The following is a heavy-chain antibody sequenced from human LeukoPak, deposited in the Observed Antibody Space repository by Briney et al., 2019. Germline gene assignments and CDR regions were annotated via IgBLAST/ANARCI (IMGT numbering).Heavy chain of an antibody. J-gene: IGHJ4*02. CDR2: IKQDGSEK. CDR3: ARDRIDYGDYVDY. D-gene: IGHD4-17*01. CDR1: GFTFSNYW. Sequence: GGSLRLSCAASGFTFSNYWMNWVRQAPGKGLEWVADIKQDGSEKYYVDPVKGRFTISRDNAKNSLYLQMNSLRAEDTAVYYCARDRIDYGDYVDYWGQGTLVTVSS. V-gene: IGHV3-7*01.